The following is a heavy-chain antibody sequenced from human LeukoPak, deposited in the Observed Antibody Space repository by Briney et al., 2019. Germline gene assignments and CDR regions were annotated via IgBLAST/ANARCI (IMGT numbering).Heavy chain of an antibody. D-gene: IGHD3-10*01. CDR2: ISYSGTN. J-gene: IGHJ4*02. CDR3: ASLGTLRG. V-gene: IGHV4-39*01. CDR1: GGSVSSSSYY. Sequence: SETLSLTCTVSGGSVSSSSYYWGWIRQPPGKGLEWIGSISYSGTNYNNPSLKSRVSISIDTSKNQFSVKLTSVTAADTAMYYCASLGTLRGWGQGTLVTVSS.